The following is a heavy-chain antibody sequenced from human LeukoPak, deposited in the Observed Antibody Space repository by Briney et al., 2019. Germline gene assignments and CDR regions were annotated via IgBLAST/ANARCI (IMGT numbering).Heavy chain of an antibody. CDR3: IRDFRSADL. CDR2: IYVDGRTT. V-gene: IGHV3-74*01. CDR1: GFTFSNYW. Sequence: PGGSLRLSCAASGFTFSNYWMHWVRQPPGKGLVWVSRIYVDGRTTNYADSVKGRITISRDNAKNTVYLEMNSLSVEDTATYYCIRDFRSADLWGQGTLVTVTS. J-gene: IGHJ5*02.